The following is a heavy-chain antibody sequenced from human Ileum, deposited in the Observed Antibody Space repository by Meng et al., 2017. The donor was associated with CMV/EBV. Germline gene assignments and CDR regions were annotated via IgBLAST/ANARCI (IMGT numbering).Heavy chain of an antibody. CDR2: IRFDGTST. D-gene: IGHD2-8*02. CDR3: VKDLYCAGGGCY. J-gene: IGHJ4*02. CDR1: GFTFSNYG. Sequence: CAASGFTFSNYGMHWVRQAPGKGLEWVAFIRFDGTSTSYGDSVKGRFTISRDNSKNTVNLQMSSLRPDDTAVYYCVKDLYCAGGGCYWGQGTLVTVSS. V-gene: IGHV3-30*02.